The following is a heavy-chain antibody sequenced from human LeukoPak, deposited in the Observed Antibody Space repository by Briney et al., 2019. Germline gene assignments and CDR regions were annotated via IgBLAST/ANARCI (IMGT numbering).Heavy chain of an antibody. V-gene: IGHV3-23*01. CDR2: ISGSGGST. CDR3: ARYRSGSSMFDY. D-gene: IGHD1-26*01. Sequence: GGSLRLSCAASGFTFSSYAMSWVRQAPGKGLEWVSAISGSGGSTYYADSVKGRFTISRDNSKNTLYLQMNSLRAEDTAVYYCARYRSGSSMFDYWGQGTLVTVSS. J-gene: IGHJ4*02. CDR1: GFTFSSYA.